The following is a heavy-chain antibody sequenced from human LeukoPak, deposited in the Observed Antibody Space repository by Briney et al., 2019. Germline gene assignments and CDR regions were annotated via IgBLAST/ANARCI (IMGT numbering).Heavy chain of an antibody. CDR2: INHSGTT. J-gene: IGHJ4*02. D-gene: IGHD4-23*01. V-gene: IGHV4-34*01. CDR1: GGSFSGNY. Sequence: SETQSLTCAVYGGSFSGNYWSWIRQPPGKGLEWIGEINHSGTTNYNPSLKSRVTMSVDTSKNQFSLKLNSVTAADTAVFYCARQPGGNSDGPLLSFDYWGQGTLVTVSS. CDR3: ARQPGGNSDGPLLSFDY.